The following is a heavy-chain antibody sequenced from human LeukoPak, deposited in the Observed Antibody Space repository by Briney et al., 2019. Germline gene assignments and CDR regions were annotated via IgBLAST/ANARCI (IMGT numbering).Heavy chain of an antibody. J-gene: IGHJ4*02. CDR2: IRCNCSTI. Sequence: GGSLRLSCAASGFTFSSYEMNWVRQAPAKGLAWVSYIRCNCSTIYYADSVKGRFTIPRDNDMNSLYLQMNSLRAEDRGVYYCEGGDYDFWSGYKGGFDYWGQGTLVTVSS. D-gene: IGHD3-3*01. V-gene: IGHV3-48*03. CDR1: GFTFSSYE. CDR3: EGGDYDFWSGYKGGFDY.